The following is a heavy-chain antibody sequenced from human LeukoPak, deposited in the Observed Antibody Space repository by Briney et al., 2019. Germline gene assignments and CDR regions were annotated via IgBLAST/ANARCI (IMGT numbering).Heavy chain of an antibody. D-gene: IGHD3-9*01. Sequence: PGGSLRLSCAASGFTFSDHYMDWVRQAPGKGLEWVGRTRNKANSYTTEYAASVKGRFTISRDDSKNSLYLQMNSLKTEDTAVYYCARDILRNYFDYWGQGTLVTVSS. CDR1: GFTFSDHY. V-gene: IGHV3-72*01. CDR3: ARDILRNYFDY. J-gene: IGHJ4*02. CDR2: TRNKANSYTT.